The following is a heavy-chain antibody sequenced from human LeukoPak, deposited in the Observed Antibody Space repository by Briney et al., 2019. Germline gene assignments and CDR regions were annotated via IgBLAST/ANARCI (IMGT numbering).Heavy chain of an antibody. D-gene: IGHD6-19*01. CDR3: AKDSPIAVASDY. J-gene: IGHJ4*02. Sequence: GGSLRLSCAASGFTVSSNYMSWVRQAPGKGLEWVSVIYSGGSTYYADPVKGRFTISRDNSKNTLYLQMNSLRAEDTAVYYCAKDSPIAVASDYWGQGTLVTVSS. CDR1: GFTVSSNY. CDR2: IYSGGST. V-gene: IGHV3-53*01.